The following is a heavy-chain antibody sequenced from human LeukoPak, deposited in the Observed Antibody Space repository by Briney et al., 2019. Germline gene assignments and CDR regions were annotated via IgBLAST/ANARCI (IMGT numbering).Heavy chain of an antibody. CDR2: INHSGST. D-gene: IGHD2-2*01. CDR1: GGSFSGYY. V-gene: IGHV4-34*01. Sequence: SETLSLTCAVYGGSFSGYYWSWIRQPPGKGLEWIGEINHSGSTNYNPSLKSRVTISVDASKNQFSLKLSSVTAADTAVYYCARDIVVVPAALGYNWFDPWGQGTLVTVSS. CDR3: ARDIVVVPAALGYNWFDP. J-gene: IGHJ5*02.